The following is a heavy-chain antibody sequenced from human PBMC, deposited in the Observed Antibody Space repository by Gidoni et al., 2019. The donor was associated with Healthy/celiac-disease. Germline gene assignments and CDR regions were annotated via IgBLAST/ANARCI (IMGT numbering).Heavy chain of an antibody. Sequence: KGLEWIGYIYYSGSTYYNPSLKSRVTISVDTSKNQFSLKLSSVTAADTAVYYCARENFERENHYDYGDYPDQNWFDPWGQGTLVTVSS. D-gene: IGHD4-17*01. V-gene: IGHV4-31*02. CDR2: IYYSGST. J-gene: IGHJ5*02. CDR3: ARENFERENHYDYGDYPDQNWFDP.